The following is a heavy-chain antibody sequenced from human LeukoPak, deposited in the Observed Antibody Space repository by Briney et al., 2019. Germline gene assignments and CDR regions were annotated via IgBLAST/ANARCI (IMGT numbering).Heavy chain of an antibody. J-gene: IGHJ4*02. V-gene: IGHV3-30*18. CDR1: GFIFSSYG. Sequence: GRSLRLSCAASGFIFSSYGMHWVRQAPGKGLEWVAVISYDGSDKYYADSVKGRFTISRDNSKDTLYLQMNSLRAEDTAVYYCAKWAYSDFHYWGQGTLVTVSS. CDR3: AKWAYSDFHY. D-gene: IGHD1-26*01. CDR2: ISYDGSDK.